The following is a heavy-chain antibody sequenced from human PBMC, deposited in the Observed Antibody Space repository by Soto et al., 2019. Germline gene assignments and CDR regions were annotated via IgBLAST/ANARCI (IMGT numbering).Heavy chain of an antibody. V-gene: IGHV4-31*03. Sequence: QVQLQESGPGLVQPSQTLSLTCTVSGDSISSGDYYWSWIRQHPGKGLEWIGHIYHSGSTYYNPSLKSRVTTSVDTSKNQFSLKLSSVTAADTAVYYCAREGYCTSTVCYWVETAWFDPWGQGTLVTVSS. D-gene: IGHD2-2*01. CDR3: AREGYCTSTVCYWVETAWFDP. CDR1: GDSISSGDYY. CDR2: IYHSGST. J-gene: IGHJ5*02.